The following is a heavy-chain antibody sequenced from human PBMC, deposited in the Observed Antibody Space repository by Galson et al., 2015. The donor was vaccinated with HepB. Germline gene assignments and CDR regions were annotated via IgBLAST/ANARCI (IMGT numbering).Heavy chain of an antibody. J-gene: IGHJ1*01. CDR3: AKDGPGYCSSTSCFYFQN. CDR1: GITFSDYW. Sequence: SLRLSCAASGITFSDYWMHWVRQAPGKGLEWVAVISSDGSNRYYGDSVKGRFTISRDNSKNTLYVQMNSLRAEDTAVYYCAKDGPGYCSSTSCFYFQNWGQGTLVTVSS. CDR2: ISSDGSNR. V-gene: IGHV3-30*18. D-gene: IGHD2-2*01.